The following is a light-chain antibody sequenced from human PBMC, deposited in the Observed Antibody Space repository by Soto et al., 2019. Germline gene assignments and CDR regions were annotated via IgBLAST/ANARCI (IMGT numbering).Light chain of an antibody. CDR2: AAS. CDR3: QKYNSATF. J-gene: IGKJ4*01. Sequence: DIQMTQSPSSLSASVGDRVTITCRASRGISNYLAWYQQKPGKVPKLLIYAASTLQSGVPSRFSGSGSGTDFTLTISSLQPEDVATYYCQKYNSATFFGGGTKVEIK. CDR1: RGISNY. V-gene: IGKV1-27*01.